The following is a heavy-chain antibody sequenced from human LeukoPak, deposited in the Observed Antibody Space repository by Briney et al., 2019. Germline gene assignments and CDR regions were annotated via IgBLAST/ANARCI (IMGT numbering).Heavy chain of an antibody. Sequence: GASVKVSCKASGYTFTSYDINWVRQATGQGLEWMGWMNPNSGNTGYAQKFQGRVTITRNTSISTAYMELSSLRSEDTAVYYCARGRGITGRGYYYYYYYMDVWGKGTTVTVSS. CDR3: ARGRGITGRGYYYYYYYMDV. D-gene: IGHD1-20*01. CDR2: MNPNSGNT. J-gene: IGHJ6*03. V-gene: IGHV1-8*03. CDR1: GYTFTSYD.